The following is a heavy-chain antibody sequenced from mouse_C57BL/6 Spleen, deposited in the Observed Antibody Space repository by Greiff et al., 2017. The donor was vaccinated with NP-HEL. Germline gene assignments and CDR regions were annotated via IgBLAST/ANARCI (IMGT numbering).Heavy chain of an antibody. CDR2: INYDGSST. D-gene: IGHD2-4*01. V-gene: IGHV5-16*01. Sequence: DVQLVESEGGLVQPGRSMKLSCTASGFTFSDYYMAWVRQVPEKGLEWVANINYDGSSTYYLDSLKSRFFISRDNAKNILYLQMSSLKSEDTATYYCARGYDYDADYYAMDYWGQGTSVTVSS. CDR3: ARGYDYDADYYAMDY. CDR1: GFTFSDYY. J-gene: IGHJ4*01.